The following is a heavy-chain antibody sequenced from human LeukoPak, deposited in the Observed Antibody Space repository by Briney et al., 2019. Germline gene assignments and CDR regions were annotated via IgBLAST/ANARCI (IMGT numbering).Heavy chain of an antibody. J-gene: IGHJ5*02. Sequence: GGSLRLSCAASGFTFSSYWMHWVRQARGKGLVWVSRINNDGSGTTYADSVKGRFTISRDNGKNTLYLQMNSLRPEDTAVYYCARDRPHNWFDPGGQGTLVTVSS. CDR2: INNDGSGT. CDR3: ARDRPHNWFDP. CDR1: GFTFSSYW. V-gene: IGHV3-74*01.